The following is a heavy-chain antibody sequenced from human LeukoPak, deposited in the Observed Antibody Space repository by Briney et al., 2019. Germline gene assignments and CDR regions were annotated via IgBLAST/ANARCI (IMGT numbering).Heavy chain of an antibody. D-gene: IGHD5-12*01. J-gene: IGHJ4*02. CDR3: ARGSGGYVPFDY. V-gene: IGHV4-59*01. CDR1: GDSINSDY. CDR2: IYSSGST. Sequence: PSETLSLTCTVSGDSINSDYWSWIRQPPGKGLEWIGYIYSSGSTNYNPSLKSRATISVHTSKNQLSLKLSSVTAADTAVYYCARGSGGYVPFDYWGQGILVTVSS.